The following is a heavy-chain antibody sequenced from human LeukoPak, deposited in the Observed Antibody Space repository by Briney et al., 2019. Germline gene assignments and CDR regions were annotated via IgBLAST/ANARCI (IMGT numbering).Heavy chain of an antibody. Sequence: GGSLRLSCAASGFTFSNYGMHWVRQAPGKGLDWVAVISYDGSNKYYTDSVKGRFTISRDNSKNTLYLQMNSLRAEDTAVYYCAKDRTAGYDGLVDYWGQGTLVTVSS. J-gene: IGHJ4*02. CDR3: AKDRTAGYDGLVDY. D-gene: IGHD5-12*01. CDR1: GFTFSNYG. V-gene: IGHV3-30*18. CDR2: ISYDGSNK.